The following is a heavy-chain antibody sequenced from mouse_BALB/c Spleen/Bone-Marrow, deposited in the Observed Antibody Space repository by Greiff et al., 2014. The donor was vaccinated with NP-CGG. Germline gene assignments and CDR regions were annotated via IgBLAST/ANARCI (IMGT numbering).Heavy chain of an antibody. CDR2: ISSGGSNT. CDR1: GFTFSSYG. J-gene: IGHJ4*01. Sequence: EVQLVESGGDLVKPGGSLKLSCAASGFTFSSYGMSWGRQTPDKWLEWVATISSGGSNTYYPDSVKGRFTISRDNAKNTLYLQMSSLKSEDTAMYYCARHQRYYAMDYWGQGTSVTVSS. CDR3: ARHQRYYAMDY. V-gene: IGHV5-6*01.